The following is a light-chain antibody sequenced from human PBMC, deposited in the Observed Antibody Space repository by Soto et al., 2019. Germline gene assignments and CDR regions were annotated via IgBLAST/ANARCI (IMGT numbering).Light chain of an antibody. Sequence: EIVLTQSPGTLSLSPGERATLSCRASQSISSSYLAIAWYQQKPGQPPRLLIYGASSRATCIPDRFSGSGSATDFTLTISRLEPEDFALYYCQQHDRSPWTFGQGTRVEIK. J-gene: IGKJ1*01. V-gene: IGKV3-20*01. CDR1: QSISSSY. CDR2: GAS. CDR3: QQHDRSPWT.